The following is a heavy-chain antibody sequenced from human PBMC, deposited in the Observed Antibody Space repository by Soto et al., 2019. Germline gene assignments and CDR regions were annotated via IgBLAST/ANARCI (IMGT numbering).Heavy chain of an antibody. V-gene: IGHV4-34*01. CDR2: INHSGRT. J-gene: IGHJ3*02. CDR3: ARVNPMIALGAFDI. CDR1: GGSFSGYC. D-gene: IGHD3-22*01. Sequence: SETLSLTCAVYGGSFSGYCWSWIRQPPGKGLEWIGEINHSGRTNYNPSLKSRVTMSVDTSKNQFSLKLSSVTAADTAVYYCARVNPMIALGAFDIWGQGTMVTVSS.